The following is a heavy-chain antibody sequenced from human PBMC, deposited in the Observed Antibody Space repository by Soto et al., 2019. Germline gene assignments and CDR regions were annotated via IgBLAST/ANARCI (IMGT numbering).Heavy chain of an antibody. CDR2: MNPNSGNT. D-gene: IGHD2-2*01. J-gene: IGHJ6*03. CDR3: ARVRIEHQLLYYYYMDV. Sequence: ASVKVSCKASGYTFTSYDINWVRQATGQGLEWMGWMNPNSGNTGYAQKFQGRVTMTRNTSISTAYMELSSLRSEDTAVYYCARVRIEHQLLYYYYMDVWGKGTTVTVSS. V-gene: IGHV1-8*02. CDR1: GYTFTSYD.